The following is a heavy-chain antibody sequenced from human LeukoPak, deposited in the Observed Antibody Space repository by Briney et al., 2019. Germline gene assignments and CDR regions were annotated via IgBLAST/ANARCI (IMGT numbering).Heavy chain of an antibody. CDR1: GYTFTSYD. CDR2: TNPNSGYT. CDR3: ARGNRLYTSSWSSLAFDI. Sequence: ASVKVSCKASGYTFTSYDIKWVRQATGQGLEWMGWTNPNSGYTGYAQKFQGRVTMTRNTAISTAYMEVSSLTSEDTSVYYCARGNRLYTSSWSSLAFDIWGQGTMVTVSS. V-gene: IGHV1-8*01. J-gene: IGHJ3*02. D-gene: IGHD6-13*01.